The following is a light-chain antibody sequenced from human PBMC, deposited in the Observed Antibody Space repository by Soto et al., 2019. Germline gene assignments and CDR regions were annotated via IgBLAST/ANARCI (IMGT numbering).Light chain of an antibody. J-gene: IGKJ1*01. V-gene: IGKV1-8*01. CDR3: QQYYSYPQT. CDR2: AAS. Sequence: AIGMTQSPSSCSASTGDRVTITCRASQGISSYLAWYQQKPGKAPKLLIYAASTLQSGVPSRFSGSGSGTDFTLTISCLQSEDFATYYCQQYYSYPQTFGQGTKVDIK. CDR1: QGISSY.